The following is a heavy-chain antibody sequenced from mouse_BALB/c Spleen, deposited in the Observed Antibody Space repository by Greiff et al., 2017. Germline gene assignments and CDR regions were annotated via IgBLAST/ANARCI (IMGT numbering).Heavy chain of an antibody. CDR3: ARYGNYFDY. Sequence: DVMLVESGGGLVQPGGSRKLSCAASGFTFSSFGMHWVRQAPEKGLEWVAYISSGSSTIYYADTVKGRFTISRDNPKNTLFLQMTSLRSEDTAMYYCARYGNYFDYWGQGTTLTVSS. CDR1: GFTFSSFG. D-gene: IGHD1-1*01. V-gene: IGHV5-17*02. CDR2: ISSGSSTI. J-gene: IGHJ2*01.